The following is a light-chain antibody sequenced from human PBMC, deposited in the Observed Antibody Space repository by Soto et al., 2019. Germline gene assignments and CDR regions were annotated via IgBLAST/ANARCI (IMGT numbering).Light chain of an antibody. CDR1: SNDVGGYHY. CDR2: DVN. Sequence: QSVLTQPRSVSGSPGQSVTISCTGTSNDVGGYHYVSWYQHHPGKAPKLVIFDVNRRPSGVPHRFSDSKSDNTASLTISGLQAEDEADYYCCSCVGSYIYVFGTGTKVTVL. CDR3: CSCVGSYIYV. J-gene: IGLJ1*01. V-gene: IGLV2-11*01.